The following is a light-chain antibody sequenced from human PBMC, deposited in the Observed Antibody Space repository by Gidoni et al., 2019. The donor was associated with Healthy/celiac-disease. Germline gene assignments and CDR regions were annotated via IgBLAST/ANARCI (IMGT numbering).Light chain of an antibody. CDR2: YAS. CDR1: QSVSSY. CDR3: QQRSNWPWT. V-gene: IGKV3-11*01. Sequence: EIVLTQSPATLSLSPGDRATLSCRASQSVSSYLAWYQQKPVQAPRLLIYYASNRATVIPARFSGSGSGTDFTLTIRSIEPEDFAVYYCQQRSNWPWTFGQGNKVEIK. J-gene: IGKJ1*01.